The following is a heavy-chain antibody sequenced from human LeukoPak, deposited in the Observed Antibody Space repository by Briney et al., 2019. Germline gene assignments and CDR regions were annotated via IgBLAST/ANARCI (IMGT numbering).Heavy chain of an antibody. CDR3: ARLSYYYYYIDV. CDR2: IYHTGST. D-gene: IGHD3-10*01. CDR1: GFSISSDKY. J-gene: IGHJ6*03. V-gene: IGHV4-38-2*01. Sequence: SETLSLTCAVSGFSISSDKYWGWTRPPPRKGLEWIGSIYHTGSTYYNPSLKSRVTISVDTSKNQFSLKLNSVTAADTAVYYCARLSYYYYYIDVWGRGTTVTVSS.